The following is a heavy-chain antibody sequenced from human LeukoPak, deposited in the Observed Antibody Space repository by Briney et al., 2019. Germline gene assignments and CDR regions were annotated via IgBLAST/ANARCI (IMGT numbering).Heavy chain of an antibody. Sequence: PGGSLRLSCAASGFTFSSYWMHWVRHAPGKGLEWVSAINFSGDSTYYADSVKGRFTISRDNSKNMLYLQMNSLRVEDTAAYYCAKGGGNRALDYWGQGTPVTVSS. V-gene: IGHV3-23*01. CDR1: GFTFSSYW. CDR3: AKGGGNRALDY. D-gene: IGHD2-15*01. J-gene: IGHJ4*02. CDR2: INFSGDST.